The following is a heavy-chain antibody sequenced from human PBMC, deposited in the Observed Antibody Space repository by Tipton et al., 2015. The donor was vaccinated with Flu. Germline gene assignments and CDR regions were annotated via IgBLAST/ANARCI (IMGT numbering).Heavy chain of an antibody. J-gene: IGHJ4*02. Sequence: SLRLSCAASEFTFRNYWMHWVRQAPGKGLEWVANIKQDGSEKYYVDSVEGRFTISRDNAKNSLYLQMNSLRAEDTAVYYCTADLGYWGQGTLVTVSS. CDR2: IKQDGSEK. V-gene: IGHV3-7*01. CDR1: EFTFRNYW. CDR3: TADLGY.